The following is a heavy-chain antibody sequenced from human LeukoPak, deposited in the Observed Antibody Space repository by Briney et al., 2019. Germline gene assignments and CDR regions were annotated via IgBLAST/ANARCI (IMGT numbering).Heavy chain of an antibody. CDR1: GGSISSYY. CDR2: IYYSGST. Sequence: PSETLSLTCTVSGGSISSYYWSWIRQPPGRGLEWIGYIYYSGSTKYNPSLKSRVTISVDTSKNQFSLKLSSVTAADTAVYYCARLPLAVAGTRYYYYYYMDVSGKGTTVTVSS. V-gene: IGHV4-59*01. D-gene: IGHD6-19*01. CDR3: ARLPLAVAGTRYYYYYYMDV. J-gene: IGHJ6*03.